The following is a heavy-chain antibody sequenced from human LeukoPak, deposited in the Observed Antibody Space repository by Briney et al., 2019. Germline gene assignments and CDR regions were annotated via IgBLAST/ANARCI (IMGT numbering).Heavy chain of an antibody. D-gene: IGHD2-2*01. Sequence: PGGSLRLSCAASGFTFSNAWMSWVRQAPGKGLEWVGRIKSKTDGGTTDYAAPVKGRFTISRDDSKNTLYLQMNSLKTGDTAVYYCTTDALVPAAISNNLFDPWGQGTLVTVSS. CDR3: TTDALVPAAISNNLFDP. V-gene: IGHV3-15*01. CDR2: IKSKTDGGTT. J-gene: IGHJ5*02. CDR1: GFTFSNAW.